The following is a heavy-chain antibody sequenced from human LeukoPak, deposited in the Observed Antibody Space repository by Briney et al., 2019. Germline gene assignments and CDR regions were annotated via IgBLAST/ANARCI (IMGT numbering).Heavy chain of an antibody. D-gene: IGHD3-16*01. V-gene: IGHV3-7*01. Sequence: GGSLRLSCAASGFVFRNYWMSWVRQAPGKGLEWVANTKPDGSEKNYVGSVKGRFTISRDNTKNSLYPQMDSLRAEDTALYYCARVDYVDEGWGYWGQGTLVTVSS. J-gene: IGHJ4*02. CDR2: TKPDGSEK. CDR3: ARVDYVDEGWGY. CDR1: GFVFRNYW.